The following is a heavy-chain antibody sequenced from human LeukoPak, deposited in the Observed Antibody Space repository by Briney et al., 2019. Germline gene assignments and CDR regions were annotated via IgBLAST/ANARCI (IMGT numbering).Heavy chain of an antibody. CDR1: GFTFSIYS. CDR2: ISGSSSYI. J-gene: IGHJ4*02. V-gene: IGHV3-21*01. Sequence: GGPLRLSCAASGFTFSIYSMNWVPPAPGKGLEWVSSISGSSSYIYYADSVKGRFTISRDDAKNSLYLQMNSLRAEDTAVYYCASYGIAVAVYVYWGQGTLVTVSS. D-gene: IGHD6-19*01. CDR3: ASYGIAVAVYVY.